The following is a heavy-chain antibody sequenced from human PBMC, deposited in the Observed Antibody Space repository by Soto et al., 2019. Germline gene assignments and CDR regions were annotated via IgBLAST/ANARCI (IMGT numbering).Heavy chain of an antibody. V-gene: IGHV3-66*01. D-gene: IGHD2-2*01. Sequence: GGSLRLSCAASGLTVSSNYMSWVRQAPGKGLEWVSVIYSGGSTYYADSVKGRFTISRDNSKNTLYLQMNSLRAEDTAVYYCARDSTGQTHAFDIWGQGTMVTVSS. CDR1: GLTVSSNY. CDR2: IYSGGST. J-gene: IGHJ3*02. CDR3: ARDSTGQTHAFDI.